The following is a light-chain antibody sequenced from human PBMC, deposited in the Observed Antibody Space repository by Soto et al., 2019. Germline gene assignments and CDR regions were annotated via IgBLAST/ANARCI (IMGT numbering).Light chain of an antibody. J-gene: IGLJ1*01. CDR1: SSDVGGYNY. V-gene: IGLV2-14*01. CDR2: DVS. Sequence: QSVLTQPASVSGSPGQSITISCTGTSSDVGGYNYVSWYQQHPGKAPKLMIYDVSNRPSGVSNRFSGSKSGNTASLTISGLQAEDEADYYCSSYTSSSTLSVFGTRTKLTVL. CDR3: SSYTSSSTLSV.